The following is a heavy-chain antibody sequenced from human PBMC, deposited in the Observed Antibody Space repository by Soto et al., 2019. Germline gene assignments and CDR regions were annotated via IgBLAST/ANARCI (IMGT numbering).Heavy chain of an antibody. D-gene: IGHD6-19*01. CDR2: ISGSGGTT. J-gene: IGHJ4*02. CDR3: AKDQEQWLARGFDY. CDR1: GFTFSDYA. Sequence: EVQLLESGGGLIQPGGSLRLSCAASGFTFSDYAMNWVRQTPGKGLEWVSGISGSGGTTYYAGFVKGRFTISRDNSKNTVYLQMSRLKAEDTAVYYCAKDQEQWLARGFDYWGQGTLVIVS. V-gene: IGHV3-23*01.